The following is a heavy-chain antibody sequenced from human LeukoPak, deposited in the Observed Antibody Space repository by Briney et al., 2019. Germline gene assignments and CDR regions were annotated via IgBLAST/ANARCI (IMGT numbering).Heavy chain of an antibody. CDR3: ARENPSYTPHAFDY. V-gene: IGHV3-66*01. CDR2: LYSGGNT. CDR1: GFSVRGNY. D-gene: IGHD2-2*02. J-gene: IGHJ4*02. Sequence: PGGSLRLSCAASGFSVRGNYMSWVRQAPGKGLEWVSILYSGGNTFYADSVNGRFIISRDNSKSTLYLQMDGLRAEDTAVYYCARENPSYTPHAFDYWGQGTLVTVSS.